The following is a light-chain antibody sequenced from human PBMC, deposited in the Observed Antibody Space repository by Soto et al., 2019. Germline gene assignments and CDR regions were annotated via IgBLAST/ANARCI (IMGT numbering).Light chain of an antibody. CDR1: QSVSSSY. Sequence: IVFTQSPSTLTLSPGESATLSCRASQSVSSSYLAWYQQKPGQAPRLLIYGASSRATGIPDRFSGSGSGTDFTLTISRLEPEDFAVYYCQLGFTFGPGTKVDI. J-gene: IGKJ3*01. CDR3: QLGFT. V-gene: IGKV3-20*01. CDR2: GAS.